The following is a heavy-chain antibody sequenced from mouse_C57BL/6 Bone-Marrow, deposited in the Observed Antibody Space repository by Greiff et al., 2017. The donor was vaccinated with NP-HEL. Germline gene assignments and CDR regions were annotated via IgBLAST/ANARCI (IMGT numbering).Heavy chain of an antibody. CDR3: ARSNWDVGPYWYFDV. D-gene: IGHD4-1*01. J-gene: IGHJ1*03. V-gene: IGHV2-9-1*01. CDR1: GFSLTSYA. CDR2: IWTGGGT. Sequence: QVQLQQSGPGLVAPSQSLSITCTVSGFSLTSYAISWVRQPPGKGLEWLGVIWTGGGTNYNSALKSRLSISKDNSKSQVFLKMNSLQTDDTARYYCARSNWDVGPYWYFDVWGTGTTVTVSS.